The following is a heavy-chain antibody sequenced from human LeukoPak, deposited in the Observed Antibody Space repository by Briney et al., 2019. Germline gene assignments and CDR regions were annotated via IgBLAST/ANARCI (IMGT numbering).Heavy chain of an antibody. J-gene: IGHJ3*02. Sequence: GGSLRLSCAASGFTFSSYGMHWVRQAPGKGLEWVAVIWYDGSNKYYADSVKGRFTISRDNSKNTLYLQMNSLRAEDTAVYYCARVQGHPPNGLDIWGQGTMVTVSS. CDR1: GFTFSSYG. D-gene: IGHD2-8*01. CDR3: ARVQGHPPNGLDI. CDR2: IWYDGSNK. V-gene: IGHV3-33*01.